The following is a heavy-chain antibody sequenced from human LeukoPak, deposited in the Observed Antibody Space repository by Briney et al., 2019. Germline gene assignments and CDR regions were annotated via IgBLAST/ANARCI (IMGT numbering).Heavy chain of an antibody. CDR2: INPKTGGT. Sequence: ASVKVSFKASGYTCTVHYMHWVRHSPGQGLEFMGWINPKTGGTHYTQNFQGRVTMTRDTSISTAYMELSRLTSDDTAVYYCTRGGRYFIDWFDRWGQGTLVTVSS. CDR3: TRGGRYFIDWFDR. CDR1: GYTCTVHY. D-gene: IGHD2-21*01. J-gene: IGHJ5*02. V-gene: IGHV1-2*02.